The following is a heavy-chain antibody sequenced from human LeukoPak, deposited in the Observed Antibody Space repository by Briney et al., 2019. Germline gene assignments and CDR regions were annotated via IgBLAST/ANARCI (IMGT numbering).Heavy chain of an antibody. CDR1: GYPFTSYG. CDR3: ARDDYGDYDGYYYGMYV. Sequence: ASVRPCYKASGYPFTSYGITWGRHAPGQRLEWMGWISAYNGNTTYAQKLQGRVTMTTDTSTSTAYMELRSLRSDDTAVYYCARDDYGDYDGYYYGMYVWGQGTTVTVSS. CDR2: ISAYNGNT. J-gene: IGHJ6*02. D-gene: IGHD4-17*01. V-gene: IGHV1-18*01.